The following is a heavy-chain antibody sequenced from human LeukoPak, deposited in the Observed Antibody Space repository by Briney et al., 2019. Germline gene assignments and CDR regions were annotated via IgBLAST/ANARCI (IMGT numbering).Heavy chain of an antibody. J-gene: IGHJ6*02. CDR1: GFTFSSSW. CDR3: ELGFVVVPAAPYYYGMDV. D-gene: IGHD2-2*01. CDR2: IYSGGST. Sequence: GGSLRLSCVASGFTFSSSWMSWVRQAPGKGLEWVSVIYSGGSTYYADSVKGRFTISRDNSKNTLYLQMNSLRAEDTAVYYCELGFVVVPAAPYYYGMDVWGQGTTVTVSS. V-gene: IGHV3-53*01.